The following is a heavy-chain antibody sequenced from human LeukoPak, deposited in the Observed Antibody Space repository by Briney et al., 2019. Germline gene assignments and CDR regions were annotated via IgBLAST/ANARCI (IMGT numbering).Heavy chain of an antibody. CDR1: GYTLTELS. J-gene: IGHJ6*03. Sequence: GASVKVSCKVSGYTLTELSMHWVRQAPGKGLEWMGGFDPEDGETIYAQKFQGRVTMTEDTSTDTAYMELSSLRSEDTAVYYCATGQNWNPYYYYYMDVWGKGTTVTVSS. CDR2: FDPEDGET. V-gene: IGHV1-24*01. CDR3: ATGQNWNPYYYYYMDV. D-gene: IGHD1-1*01.